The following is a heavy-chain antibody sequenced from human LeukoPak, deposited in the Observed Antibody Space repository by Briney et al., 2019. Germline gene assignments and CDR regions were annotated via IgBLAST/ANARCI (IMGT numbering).Heavy chain of an antibody. Sequence: SETLSLTCTVSGGSISSGGYYWSWIRQHPGKGLEWIGYIYYSGSTYYNPSLKIRVTISVDTSKNQFSLKLSSVTAADTAVYYCATHSYSSSWFNYYYYYYMDVWGKGTTVTVSS. CDR2: IYYSGST. CDR1: GGSISSGGYY. D-gene: IGHD6-13*01. J-gene: IGHJ6*03. CDR3: ATHSYSSSWFNYYYYYYMDV. V-gene: IGHV4-31*03.